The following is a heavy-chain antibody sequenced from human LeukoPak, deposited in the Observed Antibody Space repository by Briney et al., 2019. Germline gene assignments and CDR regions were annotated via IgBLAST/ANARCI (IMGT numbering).Heavy chain of an antibody. Sequence: GGSLRLSCAASGFTFSSYAMSWVRQAPGKGLEWVSTISGSGGSTYYADSVKGRFTISRDNSKNTLYLQMNSLRAEDTAVYYCAKGGRAAAGKYYYGMDVWGQGTAVTVSS. D-gene: IGHD6-13*01. CDR3: AKGGRAAAGKYYYGMDV. CDR1: GFTFSSYA. V-gene: IGHV3-23*01. J-gene: IGHJ6*01. CDR2: ISGSGGST.